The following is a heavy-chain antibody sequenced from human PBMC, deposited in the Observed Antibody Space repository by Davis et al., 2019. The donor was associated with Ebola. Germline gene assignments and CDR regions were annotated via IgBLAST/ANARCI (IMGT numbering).Heavy chain of an antibody. CDR3: ARGGALYGDYVHDY. D-gene: IGHD4-17*01. V-gene: IGHV1-69*13. CDR2: IIPIFGTA. Sequence: SVKVSCKASGYTFTSYDINWVRQAPGQGLEWMGGIIPIFGTANYAQKFQGRVTITADESTSTAYMELSSLRSEDTAVYYCARGGALYGDYVHDYWGQGTLVTVSS. J-gene: IGHJ4*02. CDR1: GYTFTSYD.